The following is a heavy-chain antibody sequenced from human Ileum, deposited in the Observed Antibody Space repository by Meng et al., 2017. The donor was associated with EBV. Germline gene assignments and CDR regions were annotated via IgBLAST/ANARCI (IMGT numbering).Heavy chain of an antibody. J-gene: IGHJ4*02. Sequence: VQLQGSGPGLVKPSGTLARTCDVSGVSSRGNYWSWIRQSPGKGLEWIGFFYEGTTNYNPSLKSRVTIAAGPANNQISLRLSSVTSADTAVYYCAKGGQWDPLDSWGRGILVTVSS. D-gene: IGHD1-26*01. CDR2: FYEGTT. CDR1: GVSSRGNY. CDR3: AKGGQWDPLDS. V-gene: IGHV4-59*01.